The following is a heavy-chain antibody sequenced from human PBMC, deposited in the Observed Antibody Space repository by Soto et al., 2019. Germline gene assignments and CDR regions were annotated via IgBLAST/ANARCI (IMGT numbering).Heavy chain of an antibody. V-gene: IGHV1-2*04. CDR2: INPNSGGT. Sequence: EASVKVSCKASGDTFTGYYMHWVRQAPGQGLEWMGWINPNSGGTNYAQKFQGWVTMTRDTSISTAYMELSRLRSDDTAVYYCATTRALKYGMDVWGQGTTVTVSS. J-gene: IGHJ6*02. CDR3: ATTRALKYGMDV. CDR1: GDTFTGYY. D-gene: IGHD4-4*01.